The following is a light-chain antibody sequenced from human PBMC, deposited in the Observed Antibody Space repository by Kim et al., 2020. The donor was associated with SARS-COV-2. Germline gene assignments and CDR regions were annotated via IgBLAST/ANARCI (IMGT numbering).Light chain of an antibody. CDR2: DTR. J-gene: IGLJ3*02. CDR1: AGAVTGVHY. CDR3: LLSYRGIRV. Sequence: GTATLPCGASAGAVTGVHYHSWFQQKPGQAPRTLINDTRSQHSWTPARLTGSVSGGKAALTLSGAQPEDEADYYCLLSYRGIRVFGGGTQLTVL. V-gene: IGLV7-46*01.